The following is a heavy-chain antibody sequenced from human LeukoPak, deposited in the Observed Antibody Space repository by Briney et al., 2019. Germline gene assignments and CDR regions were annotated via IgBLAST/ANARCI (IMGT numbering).Heavy chain of an antibody. CDR3: ARDSRETRGYSYGFDY. J-gene: IGHJ4*02. CDR1: GYTFTDYY. CDR2: INPDSGYT. V-gene: IGHV1-18*04. Sequence: GASVKVSCKTSGYTFTDYYIHWVRQAPGQGLEWMGWINPDSGYTNYAQKLQGRVTMTTDTSTSTAYMELRSLRSDDTAVYYCARDSRETRGYSYGFDYWGQGTLVTVSS. D-gene: IGHD5-18*01.